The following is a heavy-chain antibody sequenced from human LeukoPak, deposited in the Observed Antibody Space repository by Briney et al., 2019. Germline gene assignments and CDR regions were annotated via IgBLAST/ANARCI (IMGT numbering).Heavy chain of an antibody. CDR2: ISGLSGRT. CDR1: GFSFSSYG. V-gene: IGHV3-23*01. CDR3: AKDRDSYGYYPYYFDY. Sequence: GGSLRLSCAASGFSFSSYGMSWVRQAPGKGLEWVSSISGLSGRTYYADSVKGRVTISRDNSKNALYLQMNSLRAEDTAVYYCAKDRDSYGYYPYYFDYWGQGTLVTVSS. J-gene: IGHJ4*02. D-gene: IGHD3-22*01.